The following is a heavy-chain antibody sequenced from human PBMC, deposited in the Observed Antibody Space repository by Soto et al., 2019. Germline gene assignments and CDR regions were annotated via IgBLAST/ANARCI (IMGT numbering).Heavy chain of an antibody. D-gene: IGHD3-10*01. V-gene: IGHV4-4*02. CDR1: GGSISSINW. CDR3: ARSSGVSATNWFDA. Sequence: QVHLQESGPGLVKPSGTLSLTCGVSGGSISSINWWSWVRQTPVKALEWIGEIYYSGSTNYNPSLTSRVTRSRDKSKNQFFLNLTSVTAADTALYYCARSSGVSATNWFDAWGQGTLVTVSS. CDR2: IYYSGST. J-gene: IGHJ5*02.